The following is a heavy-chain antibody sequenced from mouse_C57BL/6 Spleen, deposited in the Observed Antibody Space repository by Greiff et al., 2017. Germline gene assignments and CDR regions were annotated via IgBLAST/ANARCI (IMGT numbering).Heavy chain of an antibody. CDR3: ARDRTGPYAMDY. J-gene: IGHJ4*01. V-gene: IGHV5-4*01. Sequence: EVMLVESGGGLVKPGGSLKLSCAASGFTFSSYAMSWVRQTPEKRLEWVATISDGGSYTYYPDNVKGRFTISRDNAKNNLYLQMSHLKSEDTAMYYCARDRTGPYAMDYWGQGTSVTVSS. CDR1: GFTFSSYA. CDR2: ISDGGSYT.